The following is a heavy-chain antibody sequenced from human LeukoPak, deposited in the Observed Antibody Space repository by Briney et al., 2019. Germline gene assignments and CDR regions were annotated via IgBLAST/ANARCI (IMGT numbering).Heavy chain of an antibody. J-gene: IGHJ4*02. D-gene: IGHD6-13*01. Sequence: GGSLRLSCAASGFTFSSYSMNWVRQAPGKGLEWVSSISSSSSYICYADSVKGRFTISRDNAKNSLYLQMNSLRAEDTAVYYCARAWQQQLFDYWGQGTLVTVSS. V-gene: IGHV3-21*01. CDR2: ISSSSSYI. CDR3: ARAWQQQLFDY. CDR1: GFTFSSYS.